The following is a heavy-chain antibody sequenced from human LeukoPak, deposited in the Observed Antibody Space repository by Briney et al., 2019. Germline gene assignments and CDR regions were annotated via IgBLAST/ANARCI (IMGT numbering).Heavy chain of an antibody. V-gene: IGHV3-23*01. J-gene: IGHJ4*02. CDR3: AKDDYDILTGYYSIDY. D-gene: IGHD3-9*01. CDR2: ISGSGGST. Sequence: GGPLRLSCAASGFTVSSNYMSWVRQAPGKGLEWVSAISGSGGSTYYADSVKGRFTISRDNSKNTLYLQMNSLRAEDAAVYYCAKDDYDILTGYYSIDYWGQGTLVTVSS. CDR1: GFTVSSNY.